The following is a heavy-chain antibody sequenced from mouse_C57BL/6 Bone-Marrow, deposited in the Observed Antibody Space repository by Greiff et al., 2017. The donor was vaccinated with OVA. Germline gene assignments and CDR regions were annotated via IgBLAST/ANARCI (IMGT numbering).Heavy chain of an antibody. D-gene: IGHD2-3*01. Sequence: QVQLQQPEAELVMPWASVKLSCKASGYTFTSYWMHWVKQRPGQGLEWIGEIDTSDSYPNYKQKFKGKFTLTVDKYSSTACMQRSILTSAYSVVYYCAREGIIDCYYAYWYLDVCGTGTTVTVSS. V-gene: IGHV1-69*01. CDR3: AREGIIDCYYAYWYLDV. CDR1: GYTFTSYW. J-gene: IGHJ1*03. CDR2: IDTSDSYP.